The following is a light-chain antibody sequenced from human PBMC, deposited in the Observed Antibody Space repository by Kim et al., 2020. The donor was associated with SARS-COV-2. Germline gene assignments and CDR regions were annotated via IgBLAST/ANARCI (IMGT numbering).Light chain of an antibody. CDR1: QSVSSN. V-gene: IGKV3-15*01. J-gene: IGKJ1*01. CDR3: QQYDDWPPWT. CDR2: GAS. Sequence: SLGERATLSCRASQSVSSNLAWYQQKPGHAPRRLIYGASTRATGIPARFSGSGSGTEFTLTISSLQSEDSAVYYCQQYDDWPPWTFGQGTKLDI.